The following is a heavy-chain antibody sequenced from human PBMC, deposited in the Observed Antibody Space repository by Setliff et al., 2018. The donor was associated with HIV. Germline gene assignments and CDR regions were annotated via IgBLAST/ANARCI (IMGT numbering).Heavy chain of an antibody. Sequence: SETLSLTCAVSGYSISSGYYWGWIRQPPGKGLEWIGSIYHSRNTYYNPSLKSRVTMSLDTSKNQFSLKLNSVTAADTAVYYCATIAAAGLDAFDIWGQGTMVTVSS. CDR3: ATIAAAGLDAFDI. D-gene: IGHD6-13*01. CDR1: GYSISSGYY. J-gene: IGHJ3*02. V-gene: IGHV4-38-2*01. CDR2: IYHSRNT.